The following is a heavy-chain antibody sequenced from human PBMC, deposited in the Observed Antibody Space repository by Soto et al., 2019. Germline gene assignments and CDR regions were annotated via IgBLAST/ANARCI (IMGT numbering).Heavy chain of an antibody. J-gene: IGHJ5*02. V-gene: IGHV4-31*01. D-gene: IGHD2-2*01. CDR2: IYHSGTT. Sequence: QVQLQESGPGLVKPSQTLSLTCTVSGGSISSGGYYWSWIRQHPGKGLEWIGYIYHSGTTYYNPSLTRPVTISVVTSKTQRSLKLPSVTAAAPAVYSFARVSATQLLGWFDPWGQGTLVTVSS. CDR3: ARVSATQLLGWFDP. CDR1: GGSISSGGYY.